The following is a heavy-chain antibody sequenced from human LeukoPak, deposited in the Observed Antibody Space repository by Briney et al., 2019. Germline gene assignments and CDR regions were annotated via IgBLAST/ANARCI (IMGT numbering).Heavy chain of an antibody. Sequence: PGGSLRLSCAASGFTFSSYGMHWVRQAPGKGLEWVAFIRYDGSNKYYADSVKGRFTISRDNSKNTLYLQMNSLRAEDTAVYYCARGPVAVAGKGDYFDYWGQGTLVTVSS. J-gene: IGHJ4*02. CDR1: GFTFSSYG. V-gene: IGHV3-30*02. D-gene: IGHD6-19*01. CDR3: ARGPVAVAGKGDYFDY. CDR2: IRYDGSNK.